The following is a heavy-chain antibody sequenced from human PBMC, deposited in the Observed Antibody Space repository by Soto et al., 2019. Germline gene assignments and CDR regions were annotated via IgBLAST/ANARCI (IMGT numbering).Heavy chain of an antibody. V-gene: IGHV4-39*01. Sequence: QLQLQESGPGLVKPSETLSLTCTVSGGSIGSSSYYWGWIRQPPGKGLEWIGSMYYSGSTYYNPSLKSRVRISGDTSKTQFPLQLRSVTAADPSVYYCARPKGFGEYPFNYWGQGTLVTVSS. CDR3: ARPKGFGEYPFNY. CDR2: MYYSGST. D-gene: IGHD3-10*01. CDR1: GGSIGSSSYY. J-gene: IGHJ4*02.